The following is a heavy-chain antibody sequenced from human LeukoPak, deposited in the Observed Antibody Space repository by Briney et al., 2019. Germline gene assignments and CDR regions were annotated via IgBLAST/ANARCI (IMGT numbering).Heavy chain of an antibody. D-gene: IGHD2-2*01. Sequence: DFVKGRFTISRDNSKNTLYLQMNSLRAEDTAVYYCAGGTKLGYCSSTSCYPIDYWGQGTLVTVSS. CDR3: AGGTKLGYCSSTSCYPIDY. J-gene: IGHJ4*02. V-gene: IGHV3-30*03.